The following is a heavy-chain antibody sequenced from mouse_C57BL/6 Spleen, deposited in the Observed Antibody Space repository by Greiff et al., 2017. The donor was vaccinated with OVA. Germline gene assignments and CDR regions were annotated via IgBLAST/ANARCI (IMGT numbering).Heavy chain of an antibody. CDR1: GYTFTSYG. V-gene: IGHV1-81*01. CDR3: ARPGITTVVATDWYFDV. J-gene: IGHJ1*03. CDR2: IYPRSGNT. D-gene: IGHD1-1*01. Sequence: VQLQESGAELARPGASVKLSCKASGYTFTSYGISWVKQRTGQGLEWIGEIYPRSGNTYYNEKFKGKATLTADKSSSTAYMELRSLTSEYSAVYFCARPGITTVVATDWYFDVWGTGTTVTVSS.